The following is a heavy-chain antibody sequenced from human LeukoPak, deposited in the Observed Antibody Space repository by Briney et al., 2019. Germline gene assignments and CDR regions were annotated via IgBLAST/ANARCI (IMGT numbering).Heavy chain of an antibody. J-gene: IGHJ4*02. CDR3: ARVMDEGVATIFVYFDY. V-gene: IGHV4-59*12. D-gene: IGHD5-12*01. CDR2: IYYSGST. Sequence: SETLSLTCTVSGGSISSYYWSWIRQPPGKGLEWIGYIYYSGSTNYNPSLKSRVTISVDTSKNQFSLKLSSVTAADTAVYYCARVMDEGVATIFVYFDYWGQGTLVTVSS. CDR1: GGSISSYY.